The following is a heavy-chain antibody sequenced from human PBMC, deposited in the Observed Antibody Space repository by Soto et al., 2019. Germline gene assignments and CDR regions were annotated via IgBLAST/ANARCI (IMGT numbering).Heavy chain of an antibody. CDR2: INAGNGNT. D-gene: IGHD3-9*01. CDR1: GYTFTSYA. J-gene: IGHJ4*02. CDR3: ARDLSDDILTGYPFDY. V-gene: IGHV1-3*01. Sequence: ASVKVSCKASGYTFTSYAMHWVRQAPGQRLEWMGWINAGNGNTKYSQKFQGRVTITRDTSASTAYMELSSLRSEDTAVYYCARDLSDDILTGYPFDYWGQGTLVTVSS.